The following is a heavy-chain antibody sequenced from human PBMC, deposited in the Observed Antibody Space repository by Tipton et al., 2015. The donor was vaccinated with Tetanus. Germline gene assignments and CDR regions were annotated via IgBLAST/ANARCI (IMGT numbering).Heavy chain of an antibody. CDR3: ARVTLALYYGLDY. CDR1: GGSISGHY. D-gene: IGHD3-10*01. J-gene: IGHJ4*02. Sequence: TLSLTCTVSGGSISGHYWNWIRQPPGKGLEWIGVIHSSGSTNYNPSLKSRVTISVDTTKNQFSLKMSSMTAADTAVYYCARVTLALYYGLDYWGQGTRVTVSS. V-gene: IGHV4-59*11. CDR2: IHSSGST.